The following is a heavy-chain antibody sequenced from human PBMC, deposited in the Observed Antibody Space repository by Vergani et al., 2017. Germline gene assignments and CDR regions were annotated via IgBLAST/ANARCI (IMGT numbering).Heavy chain of an antibody. CDR1: GGTFSSYA. J-gene: IGHJ5*02. CDR3: ARSSSRYQLLP. Sequence: QVQLVQSGAEVKKPGSSVKVSCKASGGTFSSYAISWIRQPPGKGLEWIGYIYYSGSTNYNPSLKSRVTISVDTSKNQFSLKLSSVTAADTAVYYCARSSSRYQLLPWGQGTLVTVSS. D-gene: IGHD2-2*01. V-gene: IGHV4-59*07. CDR2: IYYSGST.